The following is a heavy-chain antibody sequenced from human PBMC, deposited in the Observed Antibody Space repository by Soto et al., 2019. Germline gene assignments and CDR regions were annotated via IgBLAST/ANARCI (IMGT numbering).Heavy chain of an antibody. Sequence: EVQLVESGGGLVRPGGSLRLSCAASGFTCSRYSMNWVRQAPGKGLEWVSSISSTTNYIYYADSMKGRFTVSRDNAKNSVYLDMNSLSAEDTAVYYCARDSEDLTSNFDYWGQGTLVTVSS. CDR1: GFTCSRYS. CDR2: ISSTTNYI. CDR3: ARDSEDLTSNFDY. V-gene: IGHV3-21*01. J-gene: IGHJ4*02.